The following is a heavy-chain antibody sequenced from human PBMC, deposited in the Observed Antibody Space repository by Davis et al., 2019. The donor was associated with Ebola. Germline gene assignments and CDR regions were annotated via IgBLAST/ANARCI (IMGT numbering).Heavy chain of an antibody. Sequence: AASVKVSCKASGYTFTSYGISWVRQAPGKGLEWMGGFDPEDGETIYAQKFQGRVTMTEDTSTDTAYMELSSLRSEDTAVYYCATQSPRITMVQGVIITRSSYGMDVWGQGTTVTVSS. CDR2: FDPEDGET. CDR3: ATQSPRITMVQGVIITRSSYGMDV. CDR1: GYTFTSYG. J-gene: IGHJ6*02. D-gene: IGHD3-10*01. V-gene: IGHV1-24*01.